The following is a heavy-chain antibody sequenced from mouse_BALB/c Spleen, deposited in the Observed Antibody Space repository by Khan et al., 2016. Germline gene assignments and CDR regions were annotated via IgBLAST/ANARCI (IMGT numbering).Heavy chain of an antibody. CDR1: GYSITSGYS. V-gene: IGHV3-1*02. CDR3: ARDSYYAMDY. Sequence: EVQLQESGPDLVKPSQSLSLTCTVTGYSITSGYSWHWIRQLPENKLEWMGYIHYSGSTNYNPSLKSRITITRDTSKNQFFLQLNSVTTEDTATYYCARDSYYAMDYWGQGTSVTVSS. J-gene: IGHJ4*01. CDR2: IHYSGST.